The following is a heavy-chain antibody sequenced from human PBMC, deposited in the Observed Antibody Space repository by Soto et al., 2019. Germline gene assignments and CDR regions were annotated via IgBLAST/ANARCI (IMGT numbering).Heavy chain of an antibody. J-gene: IGHJ4*02. Sequence: QVQLVESGGGVVQPGRSLRLSCVVSGFTFSSFGMHWVRQAAGKGLEWVAVIAFDGSDEYYGESVKGRFSMSRDNSKSTLYLQMNSLRPEDAAVYYYAKGLYSTGSSYFESWGQGTLVTVSS. V-gene: IGHV3-30*18. CDR1: GFTFSSFG. D-gene: IGHD2-8*02. CDR2: IAFDGSDE. CDR3: AKGLYSTGSSYFES.